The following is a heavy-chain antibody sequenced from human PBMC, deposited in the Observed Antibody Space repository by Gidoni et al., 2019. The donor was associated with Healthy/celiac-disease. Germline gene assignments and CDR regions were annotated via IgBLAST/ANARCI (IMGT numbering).Heavy chain of an antibody. Sequence: QVQLVQSGAEVKKPAASVKVSCKASGYTFTSYDINWVRQATGQGLEWMGWMNPNSGNTGYAQKFQGRVTMTRNTSISTAYMELSSLRSEDTAVYYCARVLKVTRGLPFGYWGQGTLVTVSS. CDR2: MNPNSGNT. CDR1: GYTFTSYD. D-gene: IGHD4-17*01. J-gene: IGHJ4*02. CDR3: ARVLKVTRGLPFGY. V-gene: IGHV1-8*01.